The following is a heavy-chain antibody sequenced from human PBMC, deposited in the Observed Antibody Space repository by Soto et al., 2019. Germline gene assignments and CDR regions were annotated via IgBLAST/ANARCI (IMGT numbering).Heavy chain of an antibody. D-gene: IGHD1-26*01. Sequence: SVKVSCKASGGTFSSYTISWVRQAPGQGLEWMGRIIPILGIANYAQKFQGRVTITADESTSTAYMELSSLRSEDTAVYYCARDSGSYHADYYYYYGMDVWGQGTTVTVS. CDR2: IIPILGIA. J-gene: IGHJ6*02. V-gene: IGHV1-69*04. CDR3: ARDSGSYHADYYYYYGMDV. CDR1: GGTFSSYT.